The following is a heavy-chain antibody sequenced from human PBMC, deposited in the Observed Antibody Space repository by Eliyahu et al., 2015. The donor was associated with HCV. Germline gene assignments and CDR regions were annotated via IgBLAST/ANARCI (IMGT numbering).Heavy chain of an antibody. CDR3: ASSNGWSRFNY. J-gene: IGHJ4*02. Sequence: QVQLVQSGAEVKKPGASVKVSCKASGYTFTDWHMHWVRQGPGQGLEWMGWINPKNDGTNYAQKFQGRVTMTRDTSTTTAYMDLSRLISDDTAVYYCASSNGWSRFNYWGQGTLVTVSS. CDR2: INPKNDGT. D-gene: IGHD6-19*01. V-gene: IGHV1-2*02. CDR1: GYTFTDWH.